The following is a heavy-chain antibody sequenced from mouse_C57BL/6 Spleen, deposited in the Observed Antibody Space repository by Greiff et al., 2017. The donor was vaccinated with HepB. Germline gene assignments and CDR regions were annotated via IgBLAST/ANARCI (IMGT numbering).Heavy chain of an antibody. Sequence: EVMLVESGGGLVKPGGSLKLSCAASGFTFSSYAMSWVRQTPEKRLEWVATISDGGSYTYYPDNVKGRFTISRDNAKNNLYLQMSHLKSEDTAMYYCARDQNDYDGAMDYWGQGTSVTVSS. CDR2: ISDGGSYT. V-gene: IGHV5-4*01. CDR3: ARDQNDYDGAMDY. CDR1: GFTFSSYA. J-gene: IGHJ4*01. D-gene: IGHD2-4*01.